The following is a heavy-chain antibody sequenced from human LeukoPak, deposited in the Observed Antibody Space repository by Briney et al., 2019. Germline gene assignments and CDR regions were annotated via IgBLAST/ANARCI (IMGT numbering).Heavy chain of an antibody. D-gene: IGHD6-13*01. Sequence: ASVTVSCTASGYTFTGYYMHWVRQAPGQGLEWMGWINPKSGGTNYAQQFQGRVTMTRDTSISTAYMEVNRLRSDDTAVYYCASHGSEYSSSWYYFQHWGQGTLVTVSS. CDR2: INPKSGGT. CDR3: ASHGSEYSSSWYYFQH. V-gene: IGHV1-2*02. J-gene: IGHJ1*01. CDR1: GYTFTGYY.